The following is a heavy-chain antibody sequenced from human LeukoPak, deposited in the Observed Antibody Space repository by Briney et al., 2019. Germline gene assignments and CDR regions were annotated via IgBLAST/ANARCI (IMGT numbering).Heavy chain of an antibody. J-gene: IGHJ4*02. V-gene: IGHV3-9*01. D-gene: IGHD6-19*01. CDR3: ARDNAYSSGWNNFDY. CDR1: GFTFDDYA. Sequence: GGSLRLSRAVSGFTFDDYAMHWVRQVPGKGLEWVSGINWNSDSIGYADSVKGRFTISRDNAKNSLYLHMNSLRAEDTAVYYCARDNAYSSGWNNFDYWGQGTLVTVSS. CDR2: INWNSDSI.